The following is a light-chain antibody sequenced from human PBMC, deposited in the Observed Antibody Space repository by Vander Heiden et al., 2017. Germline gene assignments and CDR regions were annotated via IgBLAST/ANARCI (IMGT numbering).Light chain of an antibody. CDR3: SSYTSSSTLYV. J-gene: IGLJ1*01. CDR2: EVS. V-gene: IGLV2-14*01. CDR1: SSDVGGYND. Sequence: SALTQPASVSGSPGQSITISCTGTSSDVGGYNDVSWYQQHPGKAPKLMIHEVSNRPSGVSNRFSGSKSGNTASLTISGLQAEDEADYYCSSYTSSSTLYVFGTGTKVTVL.